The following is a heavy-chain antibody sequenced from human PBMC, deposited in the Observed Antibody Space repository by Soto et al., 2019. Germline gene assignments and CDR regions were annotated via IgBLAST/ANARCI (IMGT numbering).Heavy chain of an antibody. V-gene: IGHV1-18*01. Sequence: ASVKVSCKASGYTFTSYGISWVRQAPGQGLEWMGWISAYNGNTNYAQKLQGRVTMTTDTSTSTAYMELRSLRSDDTAVYYCARDLYGSGSYYSTRWFDPWGQGTLVTVSS. CDR3: ARDLYGSGSYYSTRWFDP. D-gene: IGHD3-10*01. CDR2: ISAYNGNT. CDR1: GYTFTSYG. J-gene: IGHJ5*02.